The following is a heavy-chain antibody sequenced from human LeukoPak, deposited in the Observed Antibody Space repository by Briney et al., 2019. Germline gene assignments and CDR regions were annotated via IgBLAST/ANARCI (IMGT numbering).Heavy chain of an antibody. CDR2: ISWNSGSI. J-gene: IGHJ4*02. CDR3: AKGSSGWYREYFDY. Sequence: PGRSLRLSCAASGFTFDDYAMPWVRQAPGKGLEWVSGISWNSGSIGYADSVKGRFTISRDNAKNSLYLQMNSLRAEDTALYYCAKGSSGWYREYFDYWGREPWSPSPQ. CDR1: GFTFDDYA. V-gene: IGHV3-9*01. D-gene: IGHD6-19*01.